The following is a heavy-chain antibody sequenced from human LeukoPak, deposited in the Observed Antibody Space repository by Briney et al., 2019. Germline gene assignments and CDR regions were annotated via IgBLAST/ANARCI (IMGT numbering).Heavy chain of an antibody. CDR2: INPNSGGT. CDR1: GYTFTGYY. V-gene: IGHV1-2*02. J-gene: IGHJ6*03. D-gene: IGHD6-13*01. CDR3: ARATYSSSWLRYYYYYMDV. Sequence: ASVKVSCKASGYTFTGYYMHWVRQAPGQGLEWMGWINPNSGGTNYAQKFQGRVTMTRDTSTSTAYMELSRLRSDDTAVYYCARATYSSSWLRYYYYYMDVWGKGTTVTISS.